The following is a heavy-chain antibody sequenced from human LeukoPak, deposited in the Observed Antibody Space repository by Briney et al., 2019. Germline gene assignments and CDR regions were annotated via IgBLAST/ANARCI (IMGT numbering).Heavy chain of an antibody. J-gene: IGHJ4*02. CDR1: GFTFSSYA. Sequence: GGSLRLSCAASGFTFSSYAMHWVRQAPGKGLEWVAVISYDGSNKYYADSVKGRFTISRDNSKNTLYLQMNSLRAEDTAVYYCARVVVGAPFDYWGQGTLVTVSS. V-gene: IGHV3-30-3*01. CDR2: ISYDGSNK. CDR3: ARVVVGAPFDY. D-gene: IGHD1-26*01.